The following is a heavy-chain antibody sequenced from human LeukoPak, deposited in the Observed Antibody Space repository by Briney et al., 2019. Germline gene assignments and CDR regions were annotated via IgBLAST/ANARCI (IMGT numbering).Heavy chain of an antibody. J-gene: IGHJ4*02. CDR3: ARGTKKTAGIDY. V-gene: IGHV3-74*01. CDR1: GFNFSNFW. D-gene: IGHD6-13*01. Sequence: PGGSLRLSRAASGFNFSNFWMHGGRQAPGKGLVWVSHINTDGSSATYGDPAKGRFTVSRDDAKNTLFLQMSSLRVEDMAVYYWARGTKKTAGIDYWGQGTLVTVSS. CDR2: INTDGSSA.